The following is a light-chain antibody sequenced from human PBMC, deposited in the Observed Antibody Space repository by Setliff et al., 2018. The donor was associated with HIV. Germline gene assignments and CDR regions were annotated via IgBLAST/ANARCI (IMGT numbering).Light chain of an antibody. CDR1: SSDVGGYNF. V-gene: IGLV2-14*03. J-gene: IGLJ1*01. CDR3: SSYTNTPLYV. CDR2: DVS. Sequence: QSVLTQPASVSGSPGQSITISCTGTSSDVGGYNFVSWYQQHPGKAPKLMIYDVSNRPSGVSNRFSGSKSGNTASLTISGLQAEDEADYYCSSYTNTPLYVFGTGTQLTVL.